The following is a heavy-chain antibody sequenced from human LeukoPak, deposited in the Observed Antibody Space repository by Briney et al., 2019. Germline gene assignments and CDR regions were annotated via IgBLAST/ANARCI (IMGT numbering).Heavy chain of an antibody. CDR2: DSAYADNT. J-gene: IGHJ4*02. CDR1: GYTFTNYG. Sequence: ASVKVSCKASGYTFTNYGITWVRQAPGQGLEWMGWDSAYADNTNYVQKVQGRVAMTTDTSTSTAYMELRSLRSDDTAVYYCARDCIGCHGFDYWGQGTQVTVSS. CDR3: ARDCIGCHGFDY. D-gene: IGHD2-15*01. V-gene: IGHV1-18*01.